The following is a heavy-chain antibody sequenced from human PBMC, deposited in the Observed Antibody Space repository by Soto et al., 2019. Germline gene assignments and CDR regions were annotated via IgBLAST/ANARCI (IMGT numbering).Heavy chain of an antibody. CDR3: SRDFGCIGGSCYLVSGFWFDP. D-gene: IGHD2-15*01. CDR1: GYTFTSYG. Sequence: GASVKVSCKASGYTFTSYGISWVRQAPGQGLEWMGWISAYNGNTNYAQKLQGRVTMTTDTSTSTAYMELSSLRSDDTAVYYCSRDFGCIGGSCYLVSGFWFDPWGQGTLVTVSS. J-gene: IGHJ5*02. CDR2: ISAYNGNT. V-gene: IGHV1-18*01.